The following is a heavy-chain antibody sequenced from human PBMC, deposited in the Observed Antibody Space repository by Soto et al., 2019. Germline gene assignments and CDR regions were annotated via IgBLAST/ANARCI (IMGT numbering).Heavy chain of an antibody. CDR2: INAYNGNT. Sequence: QVQLVQSGAEVKKPGASVKVSCKASGYTFTSYGISWVRQAPGQGLEWMGWINAYNGNTNYAQKLQVRVTMTTATSTTTAYMELRSLRSGDTAVYSCARVLPPFDPWGQGTLVTVPS. J-gene: IGHJ5*02. CDR3: ARVLPPFDP. CDR1: GYTFTSYG. V-gene: IGHV1-18*01.